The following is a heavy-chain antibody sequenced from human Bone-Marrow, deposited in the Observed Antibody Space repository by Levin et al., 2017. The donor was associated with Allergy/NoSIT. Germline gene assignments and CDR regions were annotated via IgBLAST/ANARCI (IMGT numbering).Heavy chain of an antibody. CDR3: ASFGREGNWFDP. CDR2: TSGGDDTI. V-gene: IGHV3-11*01. CDR1: EFTFIDYNY. D-gene: IGHD1-14*01. Sequence: GGSLRLSCEASEFTFIDYNYMSWIRQAPGKGLEWIAYTSGGDDTIYYAESVMGRLTISRDNAKTSLHLQMNNLRVEDTAGYYCASFGREGNWFDPWGQGTLVTVSS. J-gene: IGHJ5*02.